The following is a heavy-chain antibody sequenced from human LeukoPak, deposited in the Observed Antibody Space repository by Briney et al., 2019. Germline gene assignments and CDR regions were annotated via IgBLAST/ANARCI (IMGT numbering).Heavy chain of an antibody. J-gene: IGHJ4*02. Sequence: AGGSLRLSCIVSGLAFNSFEMNWVRQAPGKGLEWVSYISSSGSIKHYADSVKGRFTISRDNAKNSLYLQMNSLRAEDTAVYYCVRARYTSGWETLDYWGQGTLVTVSS. CDR3: VRARYTSGWETLDY. CDR2: ISSSGSIK. V-gene: IGHV3-48*03. CDR1: GLAFNSFE. D-gene: IGHD6-19*01.